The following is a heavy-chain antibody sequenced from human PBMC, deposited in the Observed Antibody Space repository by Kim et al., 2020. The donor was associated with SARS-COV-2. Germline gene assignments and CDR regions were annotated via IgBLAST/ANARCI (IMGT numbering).Heavy chain of an antibody. J-gene: IGHJ4*02. CDR3: ARDPPAYYSGSGRYLGTPFDY. D-gene: IGHD3-10*01. Sequence: ASVKVSCKASGYTFTTYAIHWVRQAPGQRLEWMGWINAGNGNTKYSQNFQGRVTITSDTSASTAYMELSSLRSEDTAVYYCARDPPAYYSGSGRYLGTPFDYWGQGTLVTVSS. CDR1: GYTFTTYA. V-gene: IGHV1-3*01. CDR2: INAGNGNT.